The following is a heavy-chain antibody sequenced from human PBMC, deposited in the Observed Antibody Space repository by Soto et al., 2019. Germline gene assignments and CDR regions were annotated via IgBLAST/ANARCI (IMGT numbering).Heavy chain of an antibody. CDR1: GGSISSGGYS. D-gene: IGHD2-8*01. Sequence: SETLSLTCAVSGGSISSGGYSWSWIRQPPGKGLEWIGYMYHSGSTYYNPSLKSRVTISIDRSKNQFSLKLSSVTAADTAVYYCARRGYYAISAFDIWGQGTMVTVSS. CDR3: ARRGYYAISAFDI. V-gene: IGHV4-30-2*01. J-gene: IGHJ3*02. CDR2: MYHSGST.